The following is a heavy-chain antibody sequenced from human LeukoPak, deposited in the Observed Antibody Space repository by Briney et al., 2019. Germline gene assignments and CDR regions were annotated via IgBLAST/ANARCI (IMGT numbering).Heavy chain of an antibody. CDR2: INSDGSST. J-gene: IGHJ4*02. Sequence: GGSLRLSCAASGFTFSSYWMHWVRQAPGKGLVWVSRINSDGSSTSYADSVKGRFTISRDNSKNTLYLQMNSLRAEDTAVYYCAKGRPGYYYFDYWGQGTLVTVSS. V-gene: IGHV3-74*01. CDR3: AKGRPGYYYFDY. D-gene: IGHD3-9*01. CDR1: GFTFSSYW.